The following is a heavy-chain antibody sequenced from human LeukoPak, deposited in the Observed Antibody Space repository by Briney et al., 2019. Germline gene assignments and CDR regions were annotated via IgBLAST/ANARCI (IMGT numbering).Heavy chain of an antibody. V-gene: IGHV1-8*01. CDR2: MNPNSGNT. J-gene: IGHJ6*02. CDR3: GRVMVYASYYYYYGMDV. CDR1: GYTFTSYD. D-gene: IGHD2-8*01. Sequence: ASVKVSCKASGYTFTSYDINWVRQATGQGLEWMGWMNPNSGNTGYAQKFQGRVTMTRDTSISTAYMELSSLRSEDTAVYYCGRVMVYASYYYYYGMDVWGQGTTVTVSS.